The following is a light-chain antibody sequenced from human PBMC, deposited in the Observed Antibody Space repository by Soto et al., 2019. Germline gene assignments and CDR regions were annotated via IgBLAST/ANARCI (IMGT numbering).Light chain of an antibody. V-gene: IGLV2-8*01. CDR2: EVN. CDR1: SSDIGAY. CDR3: GSYAGNNIFL. Sequence: QSVLTQPPSASGSPGQSVTFSCTGTSSDIGAYVSWYQHHPGKAPKLVISEVNKRPSGVPDRFSGSKSGNTASLTVSGLQAEDEADYYCGSYAGNNIFLFGGGTKLTGL. J-gene: IGLJ2*01.